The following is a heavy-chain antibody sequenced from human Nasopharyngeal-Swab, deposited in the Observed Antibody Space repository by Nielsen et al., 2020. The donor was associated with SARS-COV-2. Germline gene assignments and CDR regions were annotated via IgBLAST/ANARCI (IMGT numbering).Heavy chain of an antibody. D-gene: IGHD3-22*01. V-gene: IGHV4-34*01. CDR1: GGSFSGYY. J-gene: IGHJ4*02. CDR3: ARGHRSISMVVVVIATAHFYLGS. CDR2: INHSGTT. Sequence: SETLSLTCAVYGGSFSGYYWSWIRQPPGKGLEWIGEINHSGTTSYNPSLKSRVTISSDTSKNQFSLKLSSVTAADTAVYYCARGHRSISMVVVVIATAHFYLGSWGRGTLVTVTS.